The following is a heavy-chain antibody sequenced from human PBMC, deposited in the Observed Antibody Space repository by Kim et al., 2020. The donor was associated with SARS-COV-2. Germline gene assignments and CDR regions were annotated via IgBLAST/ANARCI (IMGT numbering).Heavy chain of an antibody. CDR3: ARAGLYCSGGSCYPSTFDY. Sequence: SETLSLTCAVSGGSISSSNWWSWVRQPPGKGLEWIGEIYHSGSTNYNPSLKSRVTISVDKSKNQFSLKLSSVTAADTAVYYCARAGLYCSGGSCYPSTFDYWGQGTLVTVSS. CDR2: IYHSGST. V-gene: IGHV4-4*02. CDR1: GGSISSSNW. J-gene: IGHJ4*02. D-gene: IGHD2-15*01.